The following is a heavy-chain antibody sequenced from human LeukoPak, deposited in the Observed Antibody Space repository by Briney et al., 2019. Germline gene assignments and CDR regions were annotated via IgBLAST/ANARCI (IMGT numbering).Heavy chain of an antibody. Sequence: PGGSLRLSCAASGFTFSSYAMSWVRQAPGKGLEWVANIKQDGSEKYYVDSVKGRFTISRDNAKNSLYLQMNSLRAEDTAVYYCARDESLTGTGLDYWGQGTLVTVSS. CDR2: IKQDGSEK. D-gene: IGHD1-20*01. CDR3: ARDESLTGTGLDY. J-gene: IGHJ4*02. V-gene: IGHV3-7*01. CDR1: GFTFSSYA.